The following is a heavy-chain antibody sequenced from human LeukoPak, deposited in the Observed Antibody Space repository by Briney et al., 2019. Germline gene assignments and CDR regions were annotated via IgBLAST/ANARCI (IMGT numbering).Heavy chain of an antibody. CDR2: INPNNGGT. Sequence: ASVKVSCKASGYTFTGYYMHWVRQAPGQGLEWVGWINPNNGGTSYAQKFQGRVTMTRDTSITTAYMELPTLTSDDTAVYNCARGSSSPVPNFDYWGQGTLVTVSS. J-gene: IGHJ4*02. V-gene: IGHV1-2*02. D-gene: IGHD6-13*01. CDR3: ARGSSSPVPNFDY. CDR1: GYTFTGYY.